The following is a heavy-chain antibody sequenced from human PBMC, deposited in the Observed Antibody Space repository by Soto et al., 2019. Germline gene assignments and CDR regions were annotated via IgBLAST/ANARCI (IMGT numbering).Heavy chain of an antibody. Sequence: VQLQESGPGLVTPSQTLSLTCTVFGGSVSIGDYLWSWIRQRPGKGLEWIGYIHDSGNTYYNPSLQTQVTSPLDTSKNQFSLKVTSMTAADTAVDFGARARGGDSGDYASLFDRWGQGNLVTVSS. CDR3: ARARGGDSGDYASLFDR. CDR1: GGSVSIGDYL. CDR2: IHDSGNT. V-gene: IGHV4-30-4*01. J-gene: IGHJ5*02. D-gene: IGHD4-17*01.